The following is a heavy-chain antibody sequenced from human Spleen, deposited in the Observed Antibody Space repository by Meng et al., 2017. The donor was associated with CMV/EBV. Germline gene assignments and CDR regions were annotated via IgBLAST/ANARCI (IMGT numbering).Heavy chain of an antibody. J-gene: IGHJ5*02. V-gene: IGHV3-20*03. CDR2: INWNGGST. Sequence: GGSLRLSFAASGFTFDDYGMSWVRQAPGKGLEWVSGINWNGGSTGYADSVKGRFTISRDNAKNSLYLQMNSLRAEDTALYYCARGSHSSGSYSRWFDPWGQGTLVTVSS. CDR1: GFTFDDYG. CDR3: ARGSHSSGSYSRWFDP. D-gene: IGHD3-10*01.